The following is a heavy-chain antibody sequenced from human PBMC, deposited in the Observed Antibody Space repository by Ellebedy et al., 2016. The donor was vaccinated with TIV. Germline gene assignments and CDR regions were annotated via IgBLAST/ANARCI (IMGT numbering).Heavy chain of an antibody. D-gene: IGHD1-26*01. CDR3: WRDPPVGYI. J-gene: IGHJ4*02. CDR2: LSGTDGKE. Sequence: GGSLRLSCAASGFTFSSSGMSWVRQAPGKGPEWVSTLSGTDGKEYYADSVKGRFTISRDNSKNTLYLQMNSLRAEDTAIYYCWRDPPVGYIWGQGALVTVSS. V-gene: IGHV3-23*01. CDR1: GFTFSSSG.